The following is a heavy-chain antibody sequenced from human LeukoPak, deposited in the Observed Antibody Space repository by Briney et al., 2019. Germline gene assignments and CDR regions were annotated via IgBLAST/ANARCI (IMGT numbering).Heavy chain of an antibody. CDR1: GFIFSSYS. CDR3: ARDMERSSGFE. J-gene: IGHJ4*02. V-gene: IGHV3-48*01. D-gene: IGHD6-19*01. CDR2: ISSRGSSI. Sequence: TGGSLRLSCAASGFIFSSYSMNWVRQTPGKGLEWVSYISSRGSSIYYADSVKGRFTISRDNAKNSLYLQLNSLRAEDTAVYYCARDMERSSGFEWGQGTLVTVSS.